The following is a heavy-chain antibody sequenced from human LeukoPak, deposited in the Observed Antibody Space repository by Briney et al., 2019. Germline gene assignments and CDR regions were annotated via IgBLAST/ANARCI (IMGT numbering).Heavy chain of an antibody. Sequence: GASVKVSCKASGYTFTGYFMHWVRQAPGQGLEWMGWINPNSGGTNYAQKFQGRVTMTRDTSISTAYMELSSLRSEDTAVYYCARDHLYCFFLMDGWGKGSTVTVSS. CDR3: ARDHLYCFFLMDG. CDR1: GYTFTGYF. J-gene: IGHJ6*03. CDR2: INPNSGGT. V-gene: IGHV1-2*02.